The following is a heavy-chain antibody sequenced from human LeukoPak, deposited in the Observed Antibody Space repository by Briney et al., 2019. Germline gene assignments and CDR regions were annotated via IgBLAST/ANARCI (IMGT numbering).Heavy chain of an antibody. CDR2: INPNSGGT. CDR1: GYTFTSYY. Sequence: ASVKVSCKASGYTFTSYYMHWVRQAPGQGLEWMGWINPNSGGTNYAQKFQGRVTMTRDTSISTAYMELSRLRSDDTAVYYCARDRYSSGWYSDYWGQGTLVTVSS. J-gene: IGHJ4*02. CDR3: ARDRYSSGWYSDY. V-gene: IGHV1-2*02. D-gene: IGHD6-19*01.